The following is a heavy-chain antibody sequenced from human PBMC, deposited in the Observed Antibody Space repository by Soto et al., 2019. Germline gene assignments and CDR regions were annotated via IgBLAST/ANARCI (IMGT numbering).Heavy chain of an antibody. J-gene: IGHJ6*02. D-gene: IGHD2-2*01. V-gene: IGHV4-34*01. Sequence: PSETLSLTCAVYGGSFSGYYWSWIRQPPGKGLEWIGEINHSGSTNYNPSLKSRVTISVDTSKNQFSLKLSSVTAADTAVYYCARGKIVVVPYYYYYGMDVWGQGTTVTVSS. CDR3: ARGKIVVVPYYYYYGMDV. CDR1: GGSFSGYY. CDR2: INHSGST.